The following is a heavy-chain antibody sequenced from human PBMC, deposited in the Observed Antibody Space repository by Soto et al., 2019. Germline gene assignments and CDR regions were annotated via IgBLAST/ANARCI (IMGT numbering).Heavy chain of an antibody. CDR2: ISYDGSHK. J-gene: IGHJ6*02. CDR1: GFNCRNYG. CDR3: AKRRGDHSNYSWGIDV. V-gene: IGHV3-30*18. Sequence: PWGSLRLSCASSGFNCRNYGMHWVRQAPGKGLVWVTVISYDGSHKYYADSVKGRFTISRDNSKNTVYLEMNSLRDEDTAVYYCAKRRGDHSNYSWGIDVWGQGTTVTVSS. D-gene: IGHD4-4*01.